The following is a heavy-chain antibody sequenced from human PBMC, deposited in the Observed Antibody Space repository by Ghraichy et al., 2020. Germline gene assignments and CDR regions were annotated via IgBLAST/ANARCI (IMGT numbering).Heavy chain of an antibody. V-gene: IGHV3-30-3*01. CDR2: ISYDGSNK. J-gene: IGHJ4*02. CDR3: ASLPLVGSSTYFDY. D-gene: IGHD3-10*01. CDR1: GFTFSSYA. Sequence: GESLNISCAASGFTFSSYAMHWVRQAPGKGLEWVAVISYDGSNKYYADSVKGRFTISRDNSKNTLYLQMNSLRAEDTAVYYCASLPLVGSSTYFDYWGQGTLVTVSS.